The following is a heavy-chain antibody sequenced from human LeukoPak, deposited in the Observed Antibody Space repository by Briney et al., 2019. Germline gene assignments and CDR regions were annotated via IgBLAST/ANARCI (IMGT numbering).Heavy chain of an antibody. J-gene: IGHJ4*02. CDR3: ARMGNFDWNFDY. V-gene: IGHV1-2*02. Sequence: ASVKVSCKTSGYTFTGYYMHWVRQAPGQGLEWMGWINPNSGGTNYAQKFQGRVTMTRDTSISTAYMELSRLRSDDTAVYYCARMGNFDWNFDYWGQGTLVTVSS. CDR2: INPNSGGT. D-gene: IGHD3-9*01. CDR1: GYTFTGYY.